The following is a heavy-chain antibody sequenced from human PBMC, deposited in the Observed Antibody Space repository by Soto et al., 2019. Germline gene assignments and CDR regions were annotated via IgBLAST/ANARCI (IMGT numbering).Heavy chain of an antibody. J-gene: IGHJ4*02. CDR1: EFVFNNYA. Sequence: DVQLLESGGGLVQPGGSLRLSCVASEFVFNNYAMSWVRQAPGKGLQWVAGISGSGARIHYSTSVEGRFTISRDNSKSTLSLHMNSLRVDDSAVYYCAKYVSYGSGTYSSLGFFDYWGQGTLVIVSA. CDR3: AKYVSYGSGTYSSLGFFDY. D-gene: IGHD3-10*01. CDR2: ISGSGARI. V-gene: IGHV3-23*01.